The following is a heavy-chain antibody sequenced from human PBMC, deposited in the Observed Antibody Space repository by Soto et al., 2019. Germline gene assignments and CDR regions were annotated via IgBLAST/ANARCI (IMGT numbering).Heavy chain of an antibody. CDR3: ARYSSSWRTFDS. CDR1: SGSCSAYY. J-gene: IGHJ4*02. V-gene: IGHV4-34*01. D-gene: IGHD6-13*01. Sequence: SETLSHTCAVYSGSCSAYYWSWIRQPPGKGLEWIGEINHSGSTNYNPSLKSRVTISLGTSKNQFSLTLSSVTAADTAVYYCARYSSSWRTFDSWGQGTLVTVSS. CDR2: INHSGST.